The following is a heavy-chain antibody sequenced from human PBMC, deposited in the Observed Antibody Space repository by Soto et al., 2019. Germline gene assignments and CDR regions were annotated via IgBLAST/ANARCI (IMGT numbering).Heavy chain of an antibody. CDR2: IYPGDSDT. CDR1: GYSFTSYW. D-gene: IGHD4-4*01. V-gene: IGHV5-51*01. J-gene: IGHJ6*02. Sequence: GESLKISCKGSGYSFTSYWIGWVRQMPGKGLEWMGIIYPGDSDTRYSPSFQGQVTISADKSISTAYLQWSSLKASDTAMYYCARGPYSTWASYYYYGMDVWGQGTTVTVS. CDR3: ARGPYSTWASYYYYGMDV.